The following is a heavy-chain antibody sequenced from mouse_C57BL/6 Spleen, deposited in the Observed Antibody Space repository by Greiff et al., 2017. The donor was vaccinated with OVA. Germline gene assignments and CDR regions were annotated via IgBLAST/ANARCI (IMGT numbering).Heavy chain of an antibody. CDR1: GYTFTSYW. CDR2: IDPSDSYT. CDR3: ARSRDLYNDYDDGHYYAMDY. V-gene: IGHV1-69*01. Sequence: QVQLQQPGAELVMPGASVKLSCKASGYTFTSYWMHWVKQRPGQGLEWIGEIDPSDSYTNYNQKFKGKSTLTVDKSSSTAYMQLSSLTSEDSAVYYCARSRDLYNDYDDGHYYAMDYWGQGTSVTVSS. D-gene: IGHD2-4*01. J-gene: IGHJ4*01.